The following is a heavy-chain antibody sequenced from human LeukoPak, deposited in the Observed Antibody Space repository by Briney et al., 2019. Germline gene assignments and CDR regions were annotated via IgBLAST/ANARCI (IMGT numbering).Heavy chain of an antibody. D-gene: IGHD6-19*01. CDR2: VNSDGSST. CDR1: GFIFSNYW. V-gene: IGHV3-74*01. J-gene: IGHJ4*02. CDR3: VGGGSSGLIAY. Sequence: PGGSLRLSCAASGFIFSNYWMHWVRQAPGKGLVWVSRVNSDGSSTSYVDSVKGRFTISRDNSKNTLYLQMNSLKTEDTAVYYCVGGGSSGLIAYWGQGTLVTVSS.